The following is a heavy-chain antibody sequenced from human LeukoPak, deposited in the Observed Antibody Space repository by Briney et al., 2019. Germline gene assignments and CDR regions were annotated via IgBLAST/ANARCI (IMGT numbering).Heavy chain of an antibody. CDR3: ARDGIAVPYYYGMDV. CDR1: GYTFTSYA. V-gene: IGHV1-3*01. CDR2: INAGNGNT. J-gene: IGHJ6*02. D-gene: IGHD6-19*01. Sequence: ASVKVSCKASGYTFTSYAMHWVRQAPGQRLEWMGWINAGNGNTKYSQKFQGRVTITRDTSASTAYMELSSLRSEDTAVYYCARDGIAVPYYYGMDVWGQGTTVTVSS.